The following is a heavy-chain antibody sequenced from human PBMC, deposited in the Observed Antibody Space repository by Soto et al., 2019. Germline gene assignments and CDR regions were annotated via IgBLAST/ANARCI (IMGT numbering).Heavy chain of an antibody. J-gene: IGHJ4*02. V-gene: IGHV1-69*01. CDR3: ARGWGYDSTDYYYAY. CDR1: GGSFNRHT. D-gene: IGHD3-22*01. Sequence: QVQLVQSGAEVRKPGSSVRVSCKASGGSFNRHTISWVRQAPGQGLXXXXXITPIFGTANHAQKFQGRVTIIADESTSTVYMELSSLRSDDTAIYYCARGWGYDSTDYYYAYWGQGTLVIVSS. CDR2: ITPIFGTA.